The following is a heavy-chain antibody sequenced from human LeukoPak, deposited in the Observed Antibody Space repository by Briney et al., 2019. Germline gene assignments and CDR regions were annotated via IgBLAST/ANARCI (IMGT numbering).Heavy chain of an antibody. CDR3: ASVHSHFGVVGAFDI. CDR1: GGSISSGDYY. V-gene: IGHV4-30-4*08. CDR2: IYYSGST. Sequence: SETLSLTCTVSGGSISSGDYYWSWIRQPPGKGLEWIGYIYYSGSTYYNPSLKSRVTISVDTSKNQFSLKLSSVTAADTAVYYCASVHSHFGVVGAFDIWGQETMVTVSS. J-gene: IGHJ3*02. D-gene: IGHD3-3*01.